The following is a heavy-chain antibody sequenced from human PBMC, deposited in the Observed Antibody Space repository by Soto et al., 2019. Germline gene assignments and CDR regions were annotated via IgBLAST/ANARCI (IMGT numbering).Heavy chain of an antibody. V-gene: IGHV3-11*05. CDR3: ARGPIEDSYRPPERWFDP. CDR2: ISSSSSYT. Sequence: PGGSLRLSCAASGFTFSDYYMSWIRQAPGKGLEWVSYISSSSSYTNYADSVKGRFTISRDNAKNSLYLQMNSLRAEDTAVYYFARGPIEDSYRPPERWFDPWGQGTLVTVSS. D-gene: IGHD1-26*01. CDR1: GFTFSDYY. J-gene: IGHJ5*02.